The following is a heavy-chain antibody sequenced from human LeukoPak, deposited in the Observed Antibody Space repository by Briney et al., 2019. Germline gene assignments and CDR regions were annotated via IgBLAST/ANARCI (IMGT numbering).Heavy chain of an antibody. CDR1: GYSFTSYW. Sequence: GESLKISYKGSGYSFTSYWISWARQMPGKGLEWMGRIDPSDSYTNYSPSFQGHVTISADKSISTAYLQWSSLKASDTAMYYCARTYYYDSSGLVPGYWGQGTLVTVSS. CDR2: IDPSDSYT. CDR3: ARTYYYDSSGLVPGY. V-gene: IGHV5-10-1*01. D-gene: IGHD3-22*01. J-gene: IGHJ4*02.